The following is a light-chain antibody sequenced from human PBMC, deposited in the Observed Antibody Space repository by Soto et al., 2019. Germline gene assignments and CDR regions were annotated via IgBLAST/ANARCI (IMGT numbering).Light chain of an antibody. CDR2: TAS. CDR3: QQSYNISWT. CDR1: QSISSY. Sequence: DKKMYQSPSYVSPSKGDRITIACRSSQSISSYLNWYQQKPGKAPKLLMYTASSLQSGVPSRFSGSGSGTDFTLAISSLQPEDYATYYCQQSYNISWTFGQGSIVDVK. J-gene: IGKJ1*01. V-gene: IGKV1-39*01.